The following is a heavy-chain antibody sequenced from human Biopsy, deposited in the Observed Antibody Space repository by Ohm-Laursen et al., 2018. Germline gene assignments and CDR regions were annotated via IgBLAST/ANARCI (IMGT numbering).Heavy chain of an antibody. Sequence: SLRLSCTASGFSVNDNYMTWVRQAPGKGLEWVSSITTNSGRIFYADSVRGRFTISRDNSKNTLYLQMNSLRAEDTAEYYCARHLRYNDYWGQGTLVTVSS. CDR2: ITTNSGRI. V-gene: IGHV3-69-1*01. J-gene: IGHJ4*02. CDR1: GFSVNDNY. CDR3: ARHLRYNDY. D-gene: IGHD3-9*01.